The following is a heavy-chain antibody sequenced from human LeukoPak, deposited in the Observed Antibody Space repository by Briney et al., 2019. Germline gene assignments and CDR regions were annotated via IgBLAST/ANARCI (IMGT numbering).Heavy chain of an antibody. CDR1: GFNFGDYT. CDR2: ISGRGDRT. CDR3: LIPAMNY. D-gene: IGHD2-2*01. V-gene: IGHV3-23*01. Sequence: GGSLRLSCAASGFNFGDYTMNWVRQAPGKGLEWVSAISGRGDRTSYADSVKGRVTISRDNSKNTLYLQMNSLRVEDTAIYYPLIPAMNYWGQGTLVIVSS. J-gene: IGHJ4*02.